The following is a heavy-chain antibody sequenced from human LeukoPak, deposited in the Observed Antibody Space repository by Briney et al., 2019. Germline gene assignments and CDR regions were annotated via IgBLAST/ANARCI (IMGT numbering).Heavy chain of an antibody. CDR1: GGSFSGYY. J-gene: IGHJ4*02. CDR2: INHSGST. Sequence: PSETLSLTCAVYGGSFSGYYWSWIRQPPGKGLEWIGEINHSGSTNYNPSLKSRVTISVDTSKNQFSLKLSSVTAADTAVYYCAGGDYPYGSGSYYRGGFDYWGQGTLVTVSS. D-gene: IGHD3-10*01. CDR3: AGGDYPYGSGSYYRGGFDY. V-gene: IGHV4-34*01.